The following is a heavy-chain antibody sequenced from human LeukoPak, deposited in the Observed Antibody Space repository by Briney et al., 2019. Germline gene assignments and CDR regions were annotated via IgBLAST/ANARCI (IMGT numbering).Heavy chain of an antibody. CDR1: GFSFRSYN. V-gene: IGHV3-48*04. CDR2: ISGSSITK. Sequence: GGSLRLSCAASGFSFRSYNMNWVRQAPGKGLEWISYISGSSITKYYADSVKGRFTISRDNAKNSLYLQMNSLRAEDTAVYYCARDGGSSGTGAYYMDVWGKGTTVTLSS. J-gene: IGHJ6*03. D-gene: IGHD2-15*01. CDR3: ARDGGSSGTGAYYMDV.